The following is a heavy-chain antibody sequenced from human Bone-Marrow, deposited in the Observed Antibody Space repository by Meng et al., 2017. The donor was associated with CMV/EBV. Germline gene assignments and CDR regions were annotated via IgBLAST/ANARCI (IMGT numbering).Heavy chain of an antibody. D-gene: IGHD6-13*01. CDR2: INSDGTGT. V-gene: IGHV3-74*01. Sequence: GESLKISCAASGFTFSSYWMHWVRQAPGKGLVWVSRINSDGTGTSYADSVKGRFTISRDNAKNTLYLQMNSLRAEDTAVYYCARPFLIPAAGTDGWFDTWGRGTVVTVSS. CDR3: ARPFLIPAAGTDGWFDT. CDR1: GFTFSSYW. J-gene: IGHJ5*02.